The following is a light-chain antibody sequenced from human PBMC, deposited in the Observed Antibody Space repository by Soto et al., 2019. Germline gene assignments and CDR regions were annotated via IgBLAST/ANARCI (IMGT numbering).Light chain of an antibody. CDR1: QSINNW. Sequence: DIQMTQSPSTLSASVGDRVTITCRASQSINNWLAWYQQKPGKAPKFLIYDASTLESGVPSRFSGSGSGTEFTLTISSRQPEDFGTYYCQQYDIYPLTFGGGTRVDIK. CDR3: QQYDIYPLT. V-gene: IGKV1-5*01. CDR2: DAS. J-gene: IGKJ4*01.